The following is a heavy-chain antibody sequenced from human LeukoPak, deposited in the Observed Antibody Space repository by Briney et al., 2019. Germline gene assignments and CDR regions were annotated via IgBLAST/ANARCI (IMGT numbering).Heavy chain of an antibody. D-gene: IGHD5-24*01. CDR2: INWNGGST. V-gene: IGHV3-20*04. Sequence: PGGSLRLSCAASGFTFDDYGMSWVRQAPGKGLEWVSGINWNGGSTGYADSVKGRFTISRDNAKNSLYLQMNSLRAEDTALYYCASRIRDGYNLSYWYFDLWGRGTLVTVSS. CDR1: GFTFDDYG. CDR3: ASRIRDGYNLSYWYFDL. J-gene: IGHJ2*01.